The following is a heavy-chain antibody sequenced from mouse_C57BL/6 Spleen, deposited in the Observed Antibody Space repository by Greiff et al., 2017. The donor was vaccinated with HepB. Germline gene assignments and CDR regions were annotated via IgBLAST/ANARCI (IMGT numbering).Heavy chain of an antibody. D-gene: IGHD2-2*01. CDR1: GYTFTSYT. Sequence: QVHVKQSGAELARPGASVKMSCKASGYTFTSYTMHWVKQRPGQGLEWIGYINPSSGYTKYNQKFKDKATLTADKSSSTAYMQLSSLTSEDSAVYYCAREEVLVTTAMDYWGQGTSVTVSS. CDR2: INPSSGYT. V-gene: IGHV1-4*01. CDR3: AREEVLVTTAMDY. J-gene: IGHJ4*01.